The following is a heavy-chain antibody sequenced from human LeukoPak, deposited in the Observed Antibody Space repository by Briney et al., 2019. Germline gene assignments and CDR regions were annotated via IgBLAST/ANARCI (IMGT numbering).Heavy chain of an antibody. D-gene: IGHD5-18*01. V-gene: IGHV4-34*01. CDR3: ARLGYSYYFDY. J-gene: IGHJ4*02. Sequence: SETLSLTCAVYGGSFSGYYWSWIRQPPGKGLEWIGSIYYSGSTYYNPSLKSRVTISVDTSKNQFSLKLSSVTAADTAVYYCARLGYSYYFDYWGQGTLVTVSS. CDR1: GGSFSGYY. CDR2: IYYSGST.